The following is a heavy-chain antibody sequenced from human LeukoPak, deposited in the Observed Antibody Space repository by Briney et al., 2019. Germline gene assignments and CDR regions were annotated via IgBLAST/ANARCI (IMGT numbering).Heavy chain of an antibody. Sequence: SETLSLTCTVSGYSISSGYYWGWLRQPPGEGLEWIGSIYHSGSTYYNPSLKSRVTISVYTSKNQFSLKLSSVTAADTAVYYCARESGEYYDFWSGYWYYFDYWGQGTRVTVSS. CDR3: ARESGEYYDFWSGYWYYFDY. V-gene: IGHV4-38-2*02. CDR1: GYSISSGYY. CDR2: IYHSGST. D-gene: IGHD3-3*01. J-gene: IGHJ4*02.